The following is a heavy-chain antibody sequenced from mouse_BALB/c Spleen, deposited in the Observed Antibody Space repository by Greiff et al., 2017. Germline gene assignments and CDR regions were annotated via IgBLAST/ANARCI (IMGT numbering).Heavy chain of an antibody. CDR3: ARGSYYGNYGD. Sequence: EVKLQESGAELVKPGASVKLSCTASGFNIKDTYMHWVKQRPEQGLEWIGRIDPANGNTKYDPKFQGKATITADTSSNTAYLQLSSLTSEDTAVYYCARGSYYGNYGDWGQGTTLTVSS. CDR2: IDPANGNT. D-gene: IGHD2-10*01. V-gene: IGHV14-3*02. CDR1: GFNIKDTY. J-gene: IGHJ2*01.